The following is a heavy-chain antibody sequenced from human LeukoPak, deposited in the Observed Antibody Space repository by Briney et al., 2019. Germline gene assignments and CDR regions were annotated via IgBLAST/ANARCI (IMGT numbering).Heavy chain of an antibody. CDR2: IYSGGST. Sequence: GALRLSCAASGFTVSSNYMSWVRQAPGKGLKWVSVIYSGGSTYYADSVKGRFTISRDNSKNTLYLQMSSLRAEDTAVYYCASRATVTTDRFWFDPWGQGTLVTVSS. CDR1: GFTVSSNY. V-gene: IGHV3-53*01. J-gene: IGHJ5*02. CDR3: ASRATVTTDRFWFDP. D-gene: IGHD4-11*01.